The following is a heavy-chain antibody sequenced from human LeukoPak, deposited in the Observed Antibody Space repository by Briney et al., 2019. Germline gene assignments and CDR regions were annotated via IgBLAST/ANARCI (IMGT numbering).Heavy chain of an antibody. J-gene: IGHJ4*02. CDR2: ISGSGGST. Sequence: PGGSLRLSCAASGFTFSSYAMSWVRQAPGKGLEWVSAISGSGGSTYYADSVKGRFTISRDNSKNTLYLQMNSLRAEDTAVYYCAKSNRITMIVVVITAFDYWRQGTLVTVSS. CDR3: AKSNRITMIVVVITAFDY. V-gene: IGHV3-23*01. CDR1: GFTFSSYA. D-gene: IGHD3-22*01.